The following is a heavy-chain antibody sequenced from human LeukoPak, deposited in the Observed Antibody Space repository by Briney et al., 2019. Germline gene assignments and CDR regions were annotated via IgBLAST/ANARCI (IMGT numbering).Heavy chain of an antibody. V-gene: IGHV1-69*02. CDR2: IIPLFGIV. D-gene: IGHD5-18*01. J-gene: IGHJ6*02. CDR1: GGTFSSHT. Sequence: SVKVSCKASGGTFSSHTISWVRQAPEQGLEWMGRIIPLFGIVNYAQKFQDRVTITADKSTSTAYMEVSSLRSKDTAVYYCARIPICDVDTAMVMYYHYGMDVWGQGTTVTVSS. CDR3: ARIPICDVDTAMVMYYHYGMDV.